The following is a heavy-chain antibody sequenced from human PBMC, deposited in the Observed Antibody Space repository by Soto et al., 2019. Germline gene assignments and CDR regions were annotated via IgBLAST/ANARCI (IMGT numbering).Heavy chain of an antibody. CDR3: ARGANGYYHFDY. J-gene: IGHJ4*02. CDR1: GFSLSDYW. V-gene: IGHV3-74*01. CDR2: ITRDGSST. D-gene: IGHD5-18*01. Sequence: GGSLRLSCAASGFSLSDYWMHWVRQAPGEGLVWLSRITRDGSSTNYADSVKGRFIISRDNAKNTLYLQVNSLRGEDTAVYYCARGANGYYHFDYWGQGTLVTVSS.